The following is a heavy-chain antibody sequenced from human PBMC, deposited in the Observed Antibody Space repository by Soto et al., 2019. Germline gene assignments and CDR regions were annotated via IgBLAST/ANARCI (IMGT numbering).Heavy chain of an antibody. CDR2: IKQAGSEK. J-gene: IGHJ4*02. CDR1: GFTFDSYW. D-gene: IGHD6-13*01. V-gene: IGHV3-7*01. CDR3: ERFGRSWDFDN. Sequence: GGSLRLSCAASGFTFDSYWMSWVRQAPGKGLEWVASIKQAGSEKYYVDSVKGRFTISRDNAKNLVYLQMNSLRAEDTAVYYCERFGRSWDFDNWGQGTLVTVSS.